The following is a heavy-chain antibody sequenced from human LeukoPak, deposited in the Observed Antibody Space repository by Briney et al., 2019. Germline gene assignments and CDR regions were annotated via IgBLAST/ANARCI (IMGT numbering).Heavy chain of an antibody. Sequence: ASVKVSCKASGYTFTGHYMHWLRQAPGQGLEWMGWINPISSGTIYSQKFQGRVTMTRDTSINTAYIELNRLRSDDTAVYYCARSSDLIGSHGTCFDPWGPGTLVTVSS. D-gene: IGHD6-6*01. CDR3: ARSSDLIGSHGTCFDP. CDR1: GYTFTGHY. V-gene: IGHV1-2*02. J-gene: IGHJ5*02. CDR2: INPISSGT.